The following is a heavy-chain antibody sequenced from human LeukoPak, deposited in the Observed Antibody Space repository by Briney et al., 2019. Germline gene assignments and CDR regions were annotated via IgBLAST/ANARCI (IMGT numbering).Heavy chain of an antibody. Sequence: GSLRLSCAASGFTFSDHYMDWVRQPPGKGLEWIGEINHSGSTNYNPSLKSRVTISVDTSKNQFSLKLSSVTAADTAVYYCAREALIEGFYYYMDVWGKGTTVTVSS. V-gene: IGHV4-34*01. D-gene: IGHD3-22*01. CDR2: INHSGST. CDR1: GFTFSDHY. CDR3: AREALIEGFYYYMDV. J-gene: IGHJ6*03.